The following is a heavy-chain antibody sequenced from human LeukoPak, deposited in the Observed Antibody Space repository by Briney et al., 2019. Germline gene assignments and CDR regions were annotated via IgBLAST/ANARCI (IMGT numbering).Heavy chain of an antibody. Sequence: SETLSLTCTVSGGSISSGDYYWSWIRQHPGKGLEWIGYIYYSGSTYYNPSLKSRATISLDTSKKQFSLKLSSVTAADTAVYYCARAYLELRAAYYYGMEVWGQGTTVTVSS. CDR1: GGSISSGDYY. V-gene: IGHV4-31*03. J-gene: IGHJ6*02. CDR2: IYYSGST. D-gene: IGHD1-7*01. CDR3: ARAYLELRAAYYYGMEV.